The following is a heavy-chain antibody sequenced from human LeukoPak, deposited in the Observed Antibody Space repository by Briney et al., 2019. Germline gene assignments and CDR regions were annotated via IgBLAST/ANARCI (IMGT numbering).Heavy chain of an antibody. J-gene: IGHJ6*03. V-gene: IGHV1-8*01. CDR2: MNPDTGNT. CDR3: ARGRGGYADYYYYMDV. Sequence: ASVKVSCTASGYTFTSYEINWVRQATGQGLEWMGWMNPDTGNTGYAQKFQGRVTMTRNTSISTAYMELSSLRSEDTAVYYCARGRGGYADYYYYMDVWGKGTTVTVSS. CDR1: GYTFTSYE. D-gene: IGHD5-12*01.